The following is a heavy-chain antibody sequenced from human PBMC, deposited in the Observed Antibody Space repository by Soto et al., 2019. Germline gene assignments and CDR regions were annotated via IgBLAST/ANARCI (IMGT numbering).Heavy chain of an antibody. J-gene: IGHJ1*01. D-gene: IGHD2-15*01. Sequence: SETLSLTCTVSGGSISSYYWSWIRQPPGKGLEWIGYIYYSGSTNYNPSLKSRVTISVDTSKNQFSLKLSSVTAADTAVYYCARGYCSGGSCYVGYFQHWGQGTLVTVSS. V-gene: IGHV4-59*01. CDR1: GGSISSYY. CDR3: ARGYCSGGSCYVGYFQH. CDR2: IYYSGST.